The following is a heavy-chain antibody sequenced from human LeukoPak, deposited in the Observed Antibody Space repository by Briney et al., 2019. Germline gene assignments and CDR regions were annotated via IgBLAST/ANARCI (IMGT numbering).Heavy chain of an antibody. J-gene: IGHJ4*02. Sequence: SETLSLTCAVYGGSFSGYYWSWIRQPPGKGLEWIGEINHSGSTNYNPSLKSRLIISVDASKNQFSLNLKSVTAADTAVYYCARPLHMAAFDYWGQGTLVTVSS. CDR1: GGSFSGYY. V-gene: IGHV4-34*01. CDR2: INHSGST. CDR3: ARPLHMAAFDY. D-gene: IGHD2-21*01.